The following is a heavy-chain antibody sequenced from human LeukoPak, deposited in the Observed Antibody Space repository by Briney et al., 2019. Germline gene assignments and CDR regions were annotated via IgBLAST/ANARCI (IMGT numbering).Heavy chain of an antibody. D-gene: IGHD6-6*01. Sequence: GGSLRLSCAASTFTFNANWMSWVRQTPGKGLEWVATIKRDGLEKYYVDPVKGRFTISRDNAKNSLYLQMNSLRAEDTALYYCAKDSQLVPYYYMDVWGKGTTVTVSS. V-gene: IGHV3-7*03. CDR3: AKDSQLVPYYYMDV. J-gene: IGHJ6*03. CDR1: TFTFNANW. CDR2: IKRDGLEK.